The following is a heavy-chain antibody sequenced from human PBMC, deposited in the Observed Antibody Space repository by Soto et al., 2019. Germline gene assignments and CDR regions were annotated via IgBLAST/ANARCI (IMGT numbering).Heavy chain of an antibody. CDR2: ISGNGDT. V-gene: IGHV3-23*01. CDR1: GLTFRNYA. J-gene: IGHJ4*02. CDR3: ASDVGY. D-gene: IGHD2-21*02. Sequence: EVQLLESGGDLVQPGGSLRLSCVASGLTFRNYAMSWVRQAPGKGLEWVSVISGNGDTYYSDSVKGRFTISRDNSKNTLYLQMNSLRAEDTALYYCASDVGYWGQGTLVTVCS.